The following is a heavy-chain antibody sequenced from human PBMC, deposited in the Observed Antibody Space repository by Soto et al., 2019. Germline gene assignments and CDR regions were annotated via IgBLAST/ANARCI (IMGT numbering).Heavy chain of an antibody. CDR1: GFTLSSYW. CDR3: AREYGSMYSPRYYGMDV. V-gene: IGHV3-7*05. CDR2: IKQDGSEK. Sequence: EVQLVESGGGLVQPGGSLRLSCAASGFTLSSYWMSWVRQAPGKGLEWVANIKQDGSEKYYVDSVKGRFTMSRDSAKSSLYLQFNRQRPEDTAVYYCAREYGSMYSPRYYGMDVWGQGTTVTVSS. J-gene: IGHJ6*02. D-gene: IGHD6-13*01.